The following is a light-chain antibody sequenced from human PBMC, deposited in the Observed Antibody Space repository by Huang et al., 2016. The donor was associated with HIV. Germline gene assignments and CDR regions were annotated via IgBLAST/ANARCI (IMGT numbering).Light chain of an antibody. V-gene: IGKV1-NL1*01. CDR2: AAS. CDR3: QQYFTTPPWT. Sequence: DIQMTQSPSSLFASIGYRVTITCRASQGISNSLAWYQQKPGKAPKLLLYAASRLKSGVPSRFSGSGSGTTYTLTISSLRPEDFATFYCQQYFTTPPWTFGQGTKLEIK. J-gene: IGKJ2*01. CDR1: QGISNS.